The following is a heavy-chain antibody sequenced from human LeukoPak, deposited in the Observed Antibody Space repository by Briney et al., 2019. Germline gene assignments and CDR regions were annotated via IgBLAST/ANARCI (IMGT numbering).Heavy chain of an antibody. CDR3: ARGYDYVWGSYRPRDRTNWFDP. D-gene: IGHD3-16*02. CDR1: GVSITTYY. CDR2: IYHSGST. J-gene: IGHJ5*02. Sequence: PSETLSLTCTVSGVSITTYYWSWIRQPPGKGLEWIGYIYHSGSTYYNPSLKSRVTISVDTSKNQFSLKLSSVTAADTAVYYCARGYDYVWGSYRPRDRTNWFDPWGQGTLVTVSS. V-gene: IGHV4-59*08.